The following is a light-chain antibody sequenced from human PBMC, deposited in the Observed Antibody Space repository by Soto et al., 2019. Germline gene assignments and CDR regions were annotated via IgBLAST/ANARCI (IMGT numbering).Light chain of an antibody. Sequence: EIVMTQSPATLSVSPGERATLSCRASQSVSSNLAWYQQKPGQAPRLLIYDASNRATGIPARFSGSGSGTDFTLTISSLEPEDFAFYYCQQRNNWPTTFGQGTKVDI. CDR3: QQRNNWPTT. J-gene: IGKJ1*01. CDR2: DAS. CDR1: QSVSSN. V-gene: IGKV3-11*01.